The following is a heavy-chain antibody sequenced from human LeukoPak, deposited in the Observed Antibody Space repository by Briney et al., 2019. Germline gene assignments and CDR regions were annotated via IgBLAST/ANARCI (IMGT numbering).Heavy chain of an antibody. D-gene: IGHD5-18*01. CDR2: VSGSGATT. J-gene: IGHJ4*02. CDR1: GFTFSTYA. Sequence: GGSLRLSCAASGFTFSTYAMSWVRHTPGKGLEWVSTVSGSGATTYYADSVKGRFTISRDNSKNTLYLQVNFLRADDTAVYYCARVDTAMASDWGQGTLVTVSS. V-gene: IGHV3-23*01. CDR3: ARVDTAMASD.